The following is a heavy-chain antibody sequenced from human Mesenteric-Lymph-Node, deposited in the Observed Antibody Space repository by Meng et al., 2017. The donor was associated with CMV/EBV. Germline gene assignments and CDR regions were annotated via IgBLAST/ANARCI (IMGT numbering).Heavy chain of an antibody. V-gene: IGHV4-31*03. CDR1: GGSISSGGDY. CDR2: IYYTGST. Sequence: SETLSLTCTVSGGSISSGGDYWSWIRQQPGKGLEWIGYIYYTGSTYYNPSLKSRVTISIDTSKNQFSLKLASVTAADTAVYYCARGNVYSGSHGAVYRPFDPWGQGILVTVSS. J-gene: IGHJ5*02. D-gene: IGHD1-26*01. CDR3: ARGNVYSGSHGAVYRPFDP.